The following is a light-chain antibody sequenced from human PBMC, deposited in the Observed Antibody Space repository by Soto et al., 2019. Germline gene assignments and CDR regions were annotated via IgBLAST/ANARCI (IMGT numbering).Light chain of an antibody. CDR2: DAS. CDR1: QSVSSY. V-gene: IGKV3-11*01. CDR3: QQRSNWPVT. Sequence: EIVLTQSPATLSLSPGERATLSCRASQSVSSYFAWYQQKPGQAPRLLIYDASNRATGIPARFSGSESGTDFTLTISSLEPEDFAVYYCQQRSNWPVTFGQGTRVEIK. J-gene: IGKJ1*01.